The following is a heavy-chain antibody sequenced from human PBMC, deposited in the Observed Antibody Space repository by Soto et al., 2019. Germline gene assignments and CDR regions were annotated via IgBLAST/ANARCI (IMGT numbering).Heavy chain of an antibody. D-gene: IGHD6-6*01. J-gene: IGHJ6*03. CDR2: IRSKANSYAT. CDR3: TRPYSSSGQYYYYMDV. V-gene: IGHV3-73*01. Sequence: GGSLRLSCAASGFTFSGSAMHWVRQASGKGLEWVGRIRSKANSYATAYAASVKGRFTISRDDSKNTAYLQMNSLKTEDTAVYYCTRPYSSSGQYYYYMDVWGKGTTVTVSS. CDR1: GFTFSGSA.